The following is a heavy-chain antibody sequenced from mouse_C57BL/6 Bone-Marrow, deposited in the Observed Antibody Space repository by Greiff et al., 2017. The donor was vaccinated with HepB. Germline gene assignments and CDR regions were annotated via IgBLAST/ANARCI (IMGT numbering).Heavy chain of an antibody. D-gene: IGHD2-3*01. CDR2: IWRGGST. J-gene: IGHJ4*01. V-gene: IGHV2-5*01. Sequence: VKLQESGPGLVQPSQSLSITCTVSGFSLTSYGVHWVRQSPGKGLEWLGVIWRGGSTDYNAAFMSRLSITKDNSKSQVFFKMNSLQADDTAIYYCAKKGDGYPYAMDYWGQGTSVTVSS. CDR1: GFSLTSYG. CDR3: AKKGDGYPYAMDY.